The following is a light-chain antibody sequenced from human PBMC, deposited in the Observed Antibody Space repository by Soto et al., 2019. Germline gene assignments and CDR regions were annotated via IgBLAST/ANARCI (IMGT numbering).Light chain of an antibody. CDR3: AAWDNSLSGPGV. J-gene: IGLJ3*02. CDR1: SSNIGSNY. V-gene: IGLV1-47*01. CDR2: RNN. Sequence: QSVLTQPPSASGTPGQRVTISCSGSSSNIGSNYVYWYQQLPGTAPKLLNYRNNQRPSGVPDRFSGSKSGTSASLANSGLRSEDEADYYCAAWDNSLSGPGVFGGGTKVTVL.